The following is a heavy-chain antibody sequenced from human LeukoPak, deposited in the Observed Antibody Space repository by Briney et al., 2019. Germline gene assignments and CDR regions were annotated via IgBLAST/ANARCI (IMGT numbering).Heavy chain of an antibody. D-gene: IGHD3-3*01. CDR3: ARAPREWLLGYYFDY. CDR2: IKSDGSEK. Sequence: GGSLRLSCAASGFSFSTYWMTWARQAPGKGLEWVANIKSDGSEKYYLDSVNGRFAIPRDNAKNSLYLQMNSLRAEDTAVYYCARAPREWLLGYYFDYWGQGTQVTVSS. CDR1: GFSFSTYW. V-gene: IGHV3-7*01. J-gene: IGHJ4*02.